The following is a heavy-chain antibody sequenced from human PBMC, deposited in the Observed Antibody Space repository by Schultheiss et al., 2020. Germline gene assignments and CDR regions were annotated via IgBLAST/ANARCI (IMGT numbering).Heavy chain of an antibody. J-gene: IGHJ4*02. D-gene: IGHD3-16*02. V-gene: IGHV3-23*01. Sequence: GGSLRLSCAASGFTFSSYAMSWVRQAPGKGLEWVSAISGSGGSTYYADSVKGRFTISRDNSKNTLYLQMNSLRAEDTAVYYCARNAGPLWGGYRTTFYFDYWGKGTLVTVSS. CDR2: ISGSGGST. CDR3: ARNAGPLWGGYRTTFYFDY. CDR1: GFTFSSYA.